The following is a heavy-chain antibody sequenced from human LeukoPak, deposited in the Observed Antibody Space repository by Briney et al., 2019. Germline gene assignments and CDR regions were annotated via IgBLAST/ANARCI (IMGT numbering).Heavy chain of an antibody. J-gene: IGHJ4*02. V-gene: IGHV3-20*04. CDR2: INWNGGSI. D-gene: IGHD3-22*01. CDR3: AREKYDSSGYYTDNYYFDY. Sequence: GGSLRLSCAASGLTFDDYGMTWVRQAPGKGVEGVSDINWNGGSIGYADSVKGRFTVSRDNAKNSLYLQMNSLRAEDTALYYRAREKYDSSGYYTDNYYFDYWGQGTLVTVSS. CDR1: GLTFDDYG.